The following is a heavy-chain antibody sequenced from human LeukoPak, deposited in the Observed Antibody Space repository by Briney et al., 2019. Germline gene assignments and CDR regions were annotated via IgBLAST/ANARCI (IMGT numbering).Heavy chain of an antibody. V-gene: IGHV3-23*01. J-gene: IGHJ6*03. CDR1: GFTFSSYA. D-gene: IGHD3-10*01. Sequence: GGSLRLSCAASGFTFSSYAMSWVRQAPGKGLECVSSISGSDGSTYYADSVKGRFTISRDNSKNTLYLQMNSLRAEDTAVYYCAKSPALWFGEYYYMDVWGKGTTVTVSS. CDR2: ISGSDGST. CDR3: AKSPALWFGEYYYMDV.